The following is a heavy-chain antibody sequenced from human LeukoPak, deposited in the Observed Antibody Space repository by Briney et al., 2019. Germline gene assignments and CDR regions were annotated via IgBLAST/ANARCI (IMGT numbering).Heavy chain of an antibody. D-gene: IGHD4-4*01. Sequence: GRSLRLSCAASGFTFSSYGMHWVRQAPGKGLEWVAVIWYDGSNKYYADSVKGRFTISRDNSKNTLYLQMNSLRAEDTAVYYCARDPRFTVTNFDYYYYGMDVWGQGTTVTVSS. J-gene: IGHJ6*02. CDR2: IWYDGSNK. CDR1: GFTFSSYG. CDR3: ARDPRFTVTNFDYYYYGMDV. V-gene: IGHV3-33*01.